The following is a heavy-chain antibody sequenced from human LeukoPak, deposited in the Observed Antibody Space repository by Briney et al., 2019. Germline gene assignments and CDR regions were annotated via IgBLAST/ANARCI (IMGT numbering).Heavy chain of an antibody. J-gene: IGHJ4*02. CDR2: IYHSGST. CDR1: GYSISNAYY. Sequence: SETLSLTCSVSGYSISNAYYWGWIRQPPGQGLEWIGSIYHSGSTYYNPSLKSRVTISVDTSKNQFSLKLSSVTAADTAVYYCARDLYSSSANFDYWGQGTLVTVSS. CDR3: ARDLYSSSANFDY. V-gene: IGHV4-38-2*02. D-gene: IGHD6-6*01.